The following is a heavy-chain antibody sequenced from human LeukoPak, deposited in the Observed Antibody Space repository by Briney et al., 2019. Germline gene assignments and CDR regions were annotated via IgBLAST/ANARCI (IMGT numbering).Heavy chain of an antibody. J-gene: IGHJ4*02. CDR3: AREGVITIFGVVIIEGYYFDY. V-gene: IGHV1-18*01. Sequence: ASVKVSCKASGYTFTSYGISWVRQAPGQGLEWMGWISAYNGNTNYAQKLQGRVTMTTDTSTSTAYMELRSLRSDDTAVYYCAREGVITIFGVVIIEGYYFDYWGQGTLVTVSS. D-gene: IGHD3-3*01. CDR1: GYTFTSYG. CDR2: ISAYNGNT.